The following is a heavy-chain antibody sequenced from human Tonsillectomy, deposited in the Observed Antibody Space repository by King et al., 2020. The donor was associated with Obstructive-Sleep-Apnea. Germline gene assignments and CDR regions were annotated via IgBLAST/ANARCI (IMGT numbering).Heavy chain of an antibody. CDR2: MYYSGNT. J-gene: IGHJ4*02. CDR1: GGSISNYY. D-gene: IGHD5-12*01. Sequence: QLQASGPGLVKPSETLSLTCTVSGGSISNYYWSWIRQPPGKGLEWIGYMYYSGNTNFNPSLKSRVTISADTSKIQFSLRLSSVTAADTAIYYCARHRGVEDYGGYGDYFDYWGQGTLVTVSS. CDR3: ARHRGVEDYGGYGDYFDY. V-gene: IGHV4-59*08.